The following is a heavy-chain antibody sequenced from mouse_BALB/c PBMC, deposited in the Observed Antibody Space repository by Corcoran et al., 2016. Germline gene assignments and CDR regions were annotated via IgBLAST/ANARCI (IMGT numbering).Heavy chain of an antibody. CDR3: ARWLLRGRGAMDY. D-gene: IGHD2-3*01. V-gene: IGHV1-9*01. CDR2: ILPGSGST. J-gene: IGHJ4*01. Sequence: QVQLQQSGAELMKPGASVKISCKATGYTFSSYWIEWVKQRPGHGLEWIGEILPGSGSTNYNEKFKGKATFTADTSSNTAYMQLSSLTSEDSAVYYFARWLLRGRGAMDYWGQGTSVTVSS. CDR1: GYTFSSYW.